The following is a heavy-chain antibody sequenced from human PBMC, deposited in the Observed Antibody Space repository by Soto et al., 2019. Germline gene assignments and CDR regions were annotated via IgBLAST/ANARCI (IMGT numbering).Heavy chain of an antibody. CDR1: GFTFSSYS. CDR2: ISSSSSYI. V-gene: IGHV3-21*01. Sequence: GGSLRLSCASSGFTFSSYSMNWVRQAPGKGLEWVSSISSSSSYIYYADSVKGRFTISRDNAKNSLYLQMNSLRAEDTAVYYCAREVSSSSSMMANWFAPWGQGTLVTVSS. CDR3: AREVSSSSSMMANWFAP. D-gene: IGHD6-6*01. J-gene: IGHJ5*02.